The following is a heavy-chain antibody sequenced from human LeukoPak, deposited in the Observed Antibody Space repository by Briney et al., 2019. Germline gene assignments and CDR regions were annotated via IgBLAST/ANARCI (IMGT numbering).Heavy chain of an antibody. CDR3: ARDGATMIVLSYYYGMDV. CDR1: GFTFSSYA. J-gene: IGHJ6*02. D-gene: IGHD3-22*01. Sequence: GGSLRLSCAASGFTFSSYAMHWVRQAPGKGLEWVAVISYDGSNKYYADSVKGRFTISRDNSKNTLYLQMNSLRAENTAVYYCARDGATMIVLSYYYGMDVWGQGTTVTVSS. CDR2: ISYDGSNK. V-gene: IGHV3-30-3*01.